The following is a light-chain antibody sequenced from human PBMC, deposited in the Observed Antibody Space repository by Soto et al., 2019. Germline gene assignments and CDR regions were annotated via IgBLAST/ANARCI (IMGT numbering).Light chain of an antibody. Sequence: QSALTQPASVSGSPGQSITISCTGSSSDVGGYNYVSWYQQHPDKGPKLMIYDVSNRPSGVSNRFSGSKSGNTSSLTISGLQAEDEADYYCISYTSSTALVFGGGTKVTVL. V-gene: IGLV2-14*03. CDR1: SSDVGGYNY. CDR2: DVS. J-gene: IGLJ2*01. CDR3: ISYTSSTALV.